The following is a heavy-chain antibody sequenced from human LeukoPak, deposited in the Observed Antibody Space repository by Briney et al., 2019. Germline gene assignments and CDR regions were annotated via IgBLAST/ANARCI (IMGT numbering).Heavy chain of an antibody. V-gene: IGHV4-38-2*02. CDR2: IYHSGST. Sequence: SETLSLTCTVSGGSISGYYWGWIRQPPGKGLEWIGSIYHSGSTYYNPSLKSRVTISVDTSKNQFSLKLSSVTAADTAVYYCARAGGYCSGGSCLHWFDPWGQGTLVTVSS. J-gene: IGHJ5*02. CDR1: GGSISGYY. D-gene: IGHD2-15*01. CDR3: ARAGGYCSGGSCLHWFDP.